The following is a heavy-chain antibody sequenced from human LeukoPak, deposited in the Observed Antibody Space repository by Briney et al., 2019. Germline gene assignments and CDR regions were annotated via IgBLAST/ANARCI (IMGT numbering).Heavy chain of an antibody. J-gene: IGHJ5*02. Sequence: GESLKISCKASGDRFTSYWVAWVRQKPGKGLEWMGIIFSPSFEGQVSISVDRSATTAYLHWSSLKASDTAIYYCARRPLHSQNYFDPWGQGTLVTVSP. V-gene: IGHV5-51*01. CDR1: GDRFTSYW. D-gene: IGHD1-7*01. CDR3: ARRPLHSQNYFDP. CDR2: IF.